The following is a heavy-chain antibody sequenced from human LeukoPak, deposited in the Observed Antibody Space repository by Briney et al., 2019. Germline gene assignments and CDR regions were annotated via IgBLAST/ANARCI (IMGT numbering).Heavy chain of an antibody. CDR2: INSDGSNT. CDR1: GFTFSSYW. CDR3: AKDTTSGSFDY. J-gene: IGHJ4*02. V-gene: IGHV3-74*01. D-gene: IGHD1-26*01. Sequence: GGSLRLSCAASGFTFSSYWIHWVRQAPGKGLVWVSGINSDGSNTIYTDSVKGRFTISRDNSKNTLYLQMNSLRAEDTAVYYCAKDTTSGSFDYWGQGTLVTVSS.